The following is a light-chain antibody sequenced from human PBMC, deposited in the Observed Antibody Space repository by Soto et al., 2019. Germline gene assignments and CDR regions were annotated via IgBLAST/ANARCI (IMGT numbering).Light chain of an antibody. CDR1: QSVSSN. CDR3: QQYNNWTLT. V-gene: IGKV3-15*01. Sequence: EIVMTHSPATLSVSPGERATLSCRASQSVSSNLAWYQQKPGQAPRLLIYGASIRATGIPARFSGSGSGTEFTLTISSLQSADFAVYYCQQYNNWTLTFGGGTKVEIK. CDR2: GAS. J-gene: IGKJ4*01.